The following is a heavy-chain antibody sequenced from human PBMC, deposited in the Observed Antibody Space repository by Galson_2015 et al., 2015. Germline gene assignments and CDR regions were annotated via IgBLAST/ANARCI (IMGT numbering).Heavy chain of an antibody. CDR3: ARRIGFAYGLYYFDY. CDR2: MHHGGST. CDR1: GGSISSRNW. J-gene: IGHJ4*02. Sequence: ETLSLTCAVSGGSISSRNWWSWVRQPPGKGLEWIGEMHHGGSTNYNPSLKSRLTISVDTSKNQFSLKLHSVTAADTAVYYCARRIGFAYGLYYFDYWGQGALVTVSS. V-gene: IGHV4-4*02. D-gene: IGHD3-22*01.